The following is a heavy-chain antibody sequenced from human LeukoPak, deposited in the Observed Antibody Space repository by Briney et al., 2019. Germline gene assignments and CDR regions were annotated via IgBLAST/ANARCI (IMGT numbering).Heavy chain of an antibody. D-gene: IGHD3-10*01. Sequence: GGSLRLSCAGSGSSFSNVWMNWVRQAPGKGLEWVGRIKSKTDGGTTDYAAPVKGRFTISRDDSKNTLYLQMNSLKTEDTAVYYCTTPLWFGELLSSDYWGQGTLVTVSS. CDR1: GSSFSNVW. J-gene: IGHJ4*02. CDR3: TTPLWFGELLSSDY. V-gene: IGHV3-15*01. CDR2: IKSKTDGGTT.